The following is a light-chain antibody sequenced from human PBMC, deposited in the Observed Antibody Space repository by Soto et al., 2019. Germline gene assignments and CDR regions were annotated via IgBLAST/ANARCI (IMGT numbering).Light chain of an antibody. V-gene: IGKV1-5*03. J-gene: IGKJ1*01. CDR1: QSISVW. CDR3: QQYHSCSRT. Sequence: DIQMTQSPSTLSASVGGRVTITCRASQSISVWLAWYQQKPGKAPKPLIYKASSLESGVPSRFSGSGSGTEFTLTISSLQPDDFATYFCQQYHSCSRTFGPGTRVEIK. CDR2: KAS.